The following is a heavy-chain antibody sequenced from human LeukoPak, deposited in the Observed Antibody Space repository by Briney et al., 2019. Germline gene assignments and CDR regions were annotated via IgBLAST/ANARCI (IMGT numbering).Heavy chain of an antibody. Sequence: SETLSLTCTVSGGSISSYYWSWIRQPARKGLEWIGRIYTSGSTNYNPSLKSRVTMSVDTSKNQFSLKLSSVTAADTAVYYCARELRLTVTTFDYFDYWGQGTLVTVSS. CDR2: IYTSGST. J-gene: IGHJ4*02. V-gene: IGHV4-4*07. CDR1: GGSISSYY. D-gene: IGHD4-17*01. CDR3: ARELRLTVTTFDYFDY.